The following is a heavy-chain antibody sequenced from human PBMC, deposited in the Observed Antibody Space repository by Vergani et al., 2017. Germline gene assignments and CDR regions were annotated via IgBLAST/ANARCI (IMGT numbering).Heavy chain of an antibody. CDR3: ASDESSTTRKAFDI. CDR1: GGSISSYY. J-gene: IGHJ3*02. CDR2: IYMSGST. V-gene: IGHV4-4*07. D-gene: IGHD3-22*01. Sequence: QVQLQESGPGLVKPSETLSLTCTVSGGSISSYYWSWIRQPAGKGLEWIGRIYMSGSTNYNPSLKSRVTMSVDTSKNQFSLKLSSVTAADAAVYYCASDESSTTRKAFDIWGQGAMVTVSS.